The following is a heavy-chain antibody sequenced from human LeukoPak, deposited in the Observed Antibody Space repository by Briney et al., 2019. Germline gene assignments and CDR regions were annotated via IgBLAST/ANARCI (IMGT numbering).Heavy chain of an antibody. Sequence: PGGSLRLSCAASGFTFSSYGMHWVRQAPGKGLEWVAVISYDESNKYYADSVKGRFTISRDNSKNTLYLQMNSLRAEDTAVYYCARGVGYCSSTSCYWWFDPWGQGTLVTVSS. CDR1: GFTFSSYG. CDR3: ARGVGYCSSTSCYWWFDP. V-gene: IGHV3-30*03. D-gene: IGHD2-2*01. J-gene: IGHJ5*02. CDR2: ISYDESNK.